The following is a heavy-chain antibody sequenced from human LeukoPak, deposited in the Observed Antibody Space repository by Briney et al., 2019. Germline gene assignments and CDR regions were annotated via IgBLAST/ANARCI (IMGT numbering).Heavy chain of an antibody. V-gene: IGHV3-30*04. CDR3: ARDSYAAGSFDY. D-gene: IGHD6-13*01. J-gene: IGHJ4*02. Sequence: PGGSLRLSCAASGFTFSSYAMHWVRQAPGKGLEWVAVISYDGSNKYYADSVKGRFTISRGNSKNTLYLQMNSLRAEDTAVYYCARDSYAAGSFDYWGQGTLVTVSS. CDR2: ISYDGSNK. CDR1: GFTFSSYA.